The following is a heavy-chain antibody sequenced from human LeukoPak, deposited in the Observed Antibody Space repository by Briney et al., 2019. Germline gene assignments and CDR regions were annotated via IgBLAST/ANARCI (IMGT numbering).Heavy chain of an antibody. CDR2: INHHGNT. CDR3: ARGAGGTDFDSSGYYYGGA. Sequence: SETLSLTCAVNGGSFSEYYWAWIRQVPGKGQEWIGEINHHGNTIYSPSLKSRLSISLDTSNSQFTRKLSSVTSEDTAVYYCARGAGGTDFDSSGYYYGGAWGQGTLVTVSS. D-gene: IGHD3-22*01. V-gene: IGHV4-34*01. J-gene: IGHJ4*02. CDR1: GGSFSEYY.